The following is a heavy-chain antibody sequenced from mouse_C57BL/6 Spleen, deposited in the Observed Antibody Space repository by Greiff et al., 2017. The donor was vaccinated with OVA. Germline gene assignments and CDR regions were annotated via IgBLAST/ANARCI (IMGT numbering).Heavy chain of an antibody. D-gene: IGHD1-1*01. CDR2: ISDGGSYT. CDR3: AREPSGSRGFAY. CDR1: GFTFRSYA. J-gene: IGHJ3*01. V-gene: IGHV5-4*01. Sequence: EVMLVESGGGLVKPGGSLKLSCAASGFTFRSYAMSWVRQTPEKRLEWVATISDGGSYTYYPDHVKGRFTLSRDNAKNNLYLQMSHLKSEETAMYYCAREPSGSRGFAYWGQGTLVTVSA.